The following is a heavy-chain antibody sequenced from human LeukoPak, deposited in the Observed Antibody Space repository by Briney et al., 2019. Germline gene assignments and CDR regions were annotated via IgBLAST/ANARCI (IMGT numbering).Heavy chain of an antibody. D-gene: IGHD1/OR15-1a*01. CDR2: IYGDDET. J-gene: IGHJ6*02. CDR1: GFTITTIY. CDR3: AREAVMPVAPVKIGTSDRPLYEYYGLDV. V-gene: IGHV3-53*01. Sequence: PGGSLRLSCAASGFTITTIYMNWVRQAPGKGLEWVSVIYGDDETNYADSVKGRFTISRDNSKNTLYLQMNSLRADDTAVYYCAREAVMPVAPVKIGTSDRPLYEYYGLDVWGQGTTVTVS.